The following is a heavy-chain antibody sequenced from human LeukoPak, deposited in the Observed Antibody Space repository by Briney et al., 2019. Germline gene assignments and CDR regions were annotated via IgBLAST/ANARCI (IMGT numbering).Heavy chain of an antibody. V-gene: IGHV1-69*05. CDR2: IIPIFGTA. Sequence: ASVKVSCKASGGTFSSYAISGVRQAPGQGLEWMGRIIPIFGTANYAQKFQGRVTITTDESTSTAYMELSSLRSEDTAVYYCAREGEGAYGDYENYWGQGTLVTVSS. CDR1: GGTFSSYA. J-gene: IGHJ4*02. D-gene: IGHD4-17*01. CDR3: AREGEGAYGDYENY.